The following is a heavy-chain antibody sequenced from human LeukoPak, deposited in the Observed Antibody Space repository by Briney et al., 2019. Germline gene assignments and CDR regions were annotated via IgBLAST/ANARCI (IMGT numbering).Heavy chain of an antibody. CDR1: GGTFSSYA. J-gene: IGHJ4*02. D-gene: IGHD2-21*02. Sequence: SVKVSCKASGGTFSSYAISWVRQAPGQGLEWMGGIIPIFGTANYAQKFQGRVTITADESTSTAYMELSSLRSEDTAVYYCARDLRSDEGYFDYWGQGTLVTVSS. CDR2: IIPIFGTA. CDR3: ARDLRSDEGYFDY. V-gene: IGHV1-69*01.